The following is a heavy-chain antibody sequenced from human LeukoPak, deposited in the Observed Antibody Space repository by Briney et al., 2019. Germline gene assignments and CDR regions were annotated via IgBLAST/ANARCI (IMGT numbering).Heavy chain of an antibody. CDR3: AVDYGDYIDAFDI. V-gene: IGHV3-30*04. CDR2: ISNDGTNE. J-gene: IGHJ3*02. Sequence: PGGSLRLSCAASVFTFSSYAMHWVRQAPGKGLEWVAVISNDGTNEYYADSMKGRFTISRDNSKNTLYLQMNSLTGGDTAVYYCAVDYGDYIDAFDIWGQGTMVTVSS. D-gene: IGHD4-17*01. CDR1: VFTFSSYA.